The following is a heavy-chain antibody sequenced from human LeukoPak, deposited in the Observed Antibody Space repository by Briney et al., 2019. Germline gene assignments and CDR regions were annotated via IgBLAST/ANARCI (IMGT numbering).Heavy chain of an antibody. Sequence: GGSLRLSCAASGFSFSSYAMTWVRQAQGKGLEWVSAISRSGGSTYYADSVKGRFTISRDNSRSTVYLQMNSLRAEDTAVYYCARDWNWNFDFWGQGTLVTVSS. J-gene: IGHJ4*02. V-gene: IGHV3-23*01. CDR3: ARDWNWNFDF. D-gene: IGHD1-7*01. CDR2: ISRSGGST. CDR1: GFSFSSYA.